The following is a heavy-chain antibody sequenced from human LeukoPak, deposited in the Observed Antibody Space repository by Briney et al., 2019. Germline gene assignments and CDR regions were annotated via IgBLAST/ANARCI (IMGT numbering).Heavy chain of an antibody. CDR2: INPNSGGT. D-gene: IGHD6-13*01. CDR3: AGGKQQLGTLDY. V-gene: IGHV1-2*02. CDR1: GYTFTAYY. Sequence: ASVKVSCKASGYTFTAYYMHWVRQAPGQGLEWMGWINPNSGGTNYAQKLQGRVTMTTDTSTSTAYMELRSLRSDDTAVYYCAGGKQQLGTLDYWGQGTLVTVSS. J-gene: IGHJ4*02.